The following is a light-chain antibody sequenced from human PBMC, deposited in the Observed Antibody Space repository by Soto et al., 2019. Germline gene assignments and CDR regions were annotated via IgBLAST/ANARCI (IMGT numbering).Light chain of an antibody. Sequence: DIQMTQSPSSLSASVGDRVTITCQANQDIRHYLNWYQQKPGKAPKLLIYDASNLETGVPSRFSGSGSGTEFTFTISSLQPEDIATYYCQHYDDLLLLTFGGGTKVDIK. CDR2: DAS. CDR1: QDIRHY. CDR3: QHYDDLLLLT. V-gene: IGKV1-33*01. J-gene: IGKJ4*01.